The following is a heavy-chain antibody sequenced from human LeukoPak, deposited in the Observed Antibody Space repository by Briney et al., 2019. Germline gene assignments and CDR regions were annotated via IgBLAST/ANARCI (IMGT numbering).Heavy chain of an antibody. CDR3: ARDSGGQLLYNWFDP. D-gene: IGHD2-2*01. CDR1: GGSFSGYY. CDR2: INHSGST. Sequence: PSETLSLTCAVYGGSFSGYYWSWIRQPPGKGLEWIGEINHSGSTNYNPSLKSRVTISVDTSKNQFSLKLSSVTAADTAVYYCARDSGGQLLYNWFDPWGQGTLVAVSS. J-gene: IGHJ5*02. V-gene: IGHV4-34*01.